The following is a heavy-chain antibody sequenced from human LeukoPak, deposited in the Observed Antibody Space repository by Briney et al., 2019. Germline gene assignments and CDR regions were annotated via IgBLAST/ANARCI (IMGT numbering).Heavy chain of an antibody. V-gene: IGHV3-23*01. CDR3: ARGRAVTGSTVIDY. CDR2: ISGSGPST. Sequence: GGSLRLSCAASGFTFQNYAMSWVRQAPGKGLEWASSISGSGPSTDYADSVKGRFTISRDNSKNTLYLQMNSLRPEDTAVFHCARGRAVTGSTVIDYWGQGTLVTVSS. J-gene: IGHJ4*02. D-gene: IGHD6-19*01. CDR1: GFTFQNYA.